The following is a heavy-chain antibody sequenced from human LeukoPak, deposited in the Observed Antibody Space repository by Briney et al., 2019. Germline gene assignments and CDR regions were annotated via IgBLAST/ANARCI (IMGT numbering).Heavy chain of an antibody. CDR3: AKGSLGLVVIARPFDY. CDR2: INHNGNVN. D-gene: IGHD2-21*01. V-gene: IGHV3-7*03. J-gene: IGHJ4*02. CDR1: GFTFSSYW. Sequence: GGSLRLSCAASGFTFSSYWMNWARQAPGKGLEWVASINHNGNVNYYVDSVKGRFTISRDNAKNSLYLQMSNLRAEDTAVNYCAKGSLGLVVIARPFDYWGQGIVVTVSS.